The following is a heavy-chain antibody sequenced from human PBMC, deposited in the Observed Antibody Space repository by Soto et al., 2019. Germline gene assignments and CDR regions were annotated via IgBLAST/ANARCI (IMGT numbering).Heavy chain of an antibody. CDR1: GYTLTNYA. CDR2: IDAGSGNT. J-gene: IGHJ4*01. Sequence: QVQLVQSGAEVKKPGASVRVSCKPSGYTLTNYAIHWVRQAAGQRLEWLAWIDAGSGNTTYSQKFQGRLTLSRDTSAITFLMDLSSPASDDTAVYFCTRDLNGGYPFDYWGQGTLVTVSS. D-gene: IGHD2-8*01. V-gene: IGHV1-3*01. CDR3: TRDLNGGYPFDY.